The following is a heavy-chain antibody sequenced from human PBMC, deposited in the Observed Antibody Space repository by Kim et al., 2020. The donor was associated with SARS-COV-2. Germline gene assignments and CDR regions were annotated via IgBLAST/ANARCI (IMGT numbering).Heavy chain of an antibody. V-gene: IGHV3-72*01. CDR3: TRGYSGAPDYAFDI. CDR2: IGNKAHSYTT. J-gene: IGHJ3*02. D-gene: IGHD5-12*01. Sequence: GGSLRLSCAASGLNFGDHYMDWVRQAPGGGLEWVGRIGNKAHSYTTEYAASVKDRFTISRDDGRNSLYLQMSSLKPDDTAVYHCTRGYSGAPDYAFDIWGQGTMVTVSS. CDR1: GLNFGDHY.